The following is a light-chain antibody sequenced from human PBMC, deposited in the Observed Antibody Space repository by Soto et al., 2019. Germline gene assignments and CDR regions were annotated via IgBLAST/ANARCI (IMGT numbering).Light chain of an antibody. V-gene: IGKV1-5*01. CDR3: QQYNNYSPAT. Sequence: DIQMTQSPSTLAASIGDRVTITCRASQTIGTWLAWYQQKPGKAPKLLIYDASTLISGVPSRFSGGRSGTHFTLTISSLQPDDFATYYCQQYNNYSPATFGQGTKVEI. CDR2: DAS. J-gene: IGKJ1*01. CDR1: QTIGTW.